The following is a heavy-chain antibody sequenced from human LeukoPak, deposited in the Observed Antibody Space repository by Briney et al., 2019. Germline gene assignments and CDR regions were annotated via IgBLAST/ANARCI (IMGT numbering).Heavy chain of an antibody. D-gene: IGHD6-6*01. V-gene: IGHV4-59*01. Sequence: SETLSLTCSVSGGSISTYYWSWVRQPPGKGPEWIGYIHYSGSSDYNPSLKSRVTISVDTSKNQFSLKLASVTAADTAVYYCAKDLRIAARPNSDWGQGTLVTVSS. CDR2: IHYSGSS. J-gene: IGHJ4*02. CDR3: AKDLRIAARPNSD. CDR1: GGSISTYY.